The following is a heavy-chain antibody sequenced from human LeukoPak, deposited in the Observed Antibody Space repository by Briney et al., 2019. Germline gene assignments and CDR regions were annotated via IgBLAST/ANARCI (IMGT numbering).Heavy chain of an antibody. J-gene: IGHJ3*02. CDR3: ASPYSSSWYGRLGAFDI. CDR1: GSSFTSYW. CDR2: INPGDSDT. V-gene: IGHV5-51*01. Sequence: GESLQISCQGSGSSFTSYWIAWVRQPPGKGLAWIGLINPGDSDTPYSLSFQGQVTISPDKSISTAYLQWSSLKASDTAMYYCASPYSSSWYGRLGAFDIWGQGTMVTVSS. D-gene: IGHD6-13*01.